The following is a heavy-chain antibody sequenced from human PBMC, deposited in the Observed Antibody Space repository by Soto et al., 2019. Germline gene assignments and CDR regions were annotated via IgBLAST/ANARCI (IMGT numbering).Heavy chain of an antibody. V-gene: IGHV3-23*01. J-gene: IGHJ6*02. CDR2: ISGSGTP. D-gene: IGHD1-26*01. CDR3: AKVITTDISYWYGMDV. CDR1: GFTFSSYP. Sequence: GGSLRLSCAASGFTFSSYPMVWVRQAPGKGLESISSISGSGTPYYADSVKGRFTIFRDNSENTLYLQTNSLRAEDTAVYYCAKVITTDISYWYGMDVWGQGTTVTVSS.